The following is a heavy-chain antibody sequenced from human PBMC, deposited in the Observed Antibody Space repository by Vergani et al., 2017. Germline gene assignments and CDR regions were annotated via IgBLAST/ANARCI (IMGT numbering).Heavy chain of an antibody. V-gene: IGHV3-30*02. CDR2: IRYDGSNK. CDR3: AKDSSSSGWSFDP. Sequence: QVQLVESGGGVVQPGGSLRLSCAASGFTFSSYGMHWVRQAPGKGLEWVAFIRYDGSNKYYADSVKGRFTISRDNSKNTLYLQMNSLRAEDTAVYYCAKDSSSSGWSFDPWGQGTLVTVSS. D-gene: IGHD6-19*01. J-gene: IGHJ5*02. CDR1: GFTFSSYG.